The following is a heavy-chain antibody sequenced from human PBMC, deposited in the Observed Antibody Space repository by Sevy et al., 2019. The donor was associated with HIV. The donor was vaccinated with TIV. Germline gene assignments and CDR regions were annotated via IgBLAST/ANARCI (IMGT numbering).Heavy chain of an antibody. Sequence: SETLSLTCAVYGGSFSGYYWSWIRQPPGKGLEWIGEINHSGSTNYNPSLKSRVTISVDTSKNQFSLKLSSVTAADTAVYYCARLYDFWSGYRGGFDYWGQGTLVTVSS. V-gene: IGHV4-34*01. CDR3: ARLYDFWSGYRGGFDY. J-gene: IGHJ4*02. D-gene: IGHD3-3*01. CDR1: GGSFSGYY. CDR2: INHSGST.